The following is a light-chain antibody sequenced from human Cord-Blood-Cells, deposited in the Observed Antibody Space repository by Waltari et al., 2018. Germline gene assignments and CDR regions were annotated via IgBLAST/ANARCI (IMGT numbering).Light chain of an antibody. CDR3: CSYAGSSTYVV. V-gene: IGLV2-23*01. Sequence: QSALTQPASVSGSPGQSITISCTGTSSDVGSYNLVSWYPQHPGKAPKLMIYEGSKRPSGVSNHFSGSKSGNTASLTFSGLQTEDEADYYCCSYAGSSTYVVFGGGTKLTVL. CDR2: EGS. CDR1: SSDVGSYNL. J-gene: IGLJ2*01.